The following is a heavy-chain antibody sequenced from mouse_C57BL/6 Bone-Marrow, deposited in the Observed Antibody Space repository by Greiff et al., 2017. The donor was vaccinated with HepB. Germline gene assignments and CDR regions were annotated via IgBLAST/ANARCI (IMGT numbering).Heavy chain of an antibody. V-gene: IGHV5-4*01. CDR3: AREAISTTVVGYYAMDY. J-gene: IGHJ4*01. CDR1: GFTFSSYA. Sequence: EVMLVESGGGLVKPGGSLKLSCAASGFTFSSYAMSWVRQTPEKRLEWVATISDGGSYTYYPDNVKGRCTISRDNAKNNLYLQMSHLKSEDTAMYYCAREAISTTVVGYYAMDYWGQGTSVTVSS. CDR2: ISDGGSYT. D-gene: IGHD1-1*01.